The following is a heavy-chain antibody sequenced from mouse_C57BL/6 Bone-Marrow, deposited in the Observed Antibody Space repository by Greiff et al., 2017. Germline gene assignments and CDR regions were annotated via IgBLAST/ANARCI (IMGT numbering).Heavy chain of an antibody. CDR1: GYTFTSYY. D-gene: IGHD2-2*01. CDR3: ARGDYGYSWFAY. V-gene: IGHV1-12*01. CDR2: IYPGNGDT. J-gene: IGHJ3*01. Sequence: SGAELVRPGASVKMSCKASGYTFTSYYMHWVKQTPRQGLEWIGAIYPGNGDTSYNQKFKGKATLTVDKSSSTAYMQLSSLTSEDSAVYFCARGDYGYSWFAYWGQGTLVTVSA.